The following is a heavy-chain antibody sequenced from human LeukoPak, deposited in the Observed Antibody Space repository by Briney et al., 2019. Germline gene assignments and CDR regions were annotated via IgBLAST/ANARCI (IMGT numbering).Heavy chain of an antibody. J-gene: IGHJ4*02. D-gene: IGHD4-11*01. Sequence: GSLRLSCAASGFTFSGYYMSWIRPAPGKGLEWVSYISSSGSTIYYADSVKGRFTISRDNAKNSLYLQMNSLRAEDTAVYYCAREPTVTRHFDYWGQGTLVTVSS. CDR1: GFTFSGYY. CDR3: AREPTVTRHFDY. V-gene: IGHV3-11*01. CDR2: ISSSGSTI.